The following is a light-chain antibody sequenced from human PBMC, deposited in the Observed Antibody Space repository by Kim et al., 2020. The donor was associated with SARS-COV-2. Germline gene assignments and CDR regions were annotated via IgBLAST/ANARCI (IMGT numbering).Light chain of an antibody. CDR1: SSNIGSNY. CDR2: SNN. Sequence: QSVLTQPPSASGTPGQRVTISCSGSSSNIGSNYVYWYQQLPGTAPKLLIYSNNKRPSGVPARFSGSTSATSASLAISGLRSEDEADYYCAAWDDSLSGWVFGGGTQLTVL. J-gene: IGLJ3*02. V-gene: IGLV1-47*02. CDR3: AAWDDSLSGWV.